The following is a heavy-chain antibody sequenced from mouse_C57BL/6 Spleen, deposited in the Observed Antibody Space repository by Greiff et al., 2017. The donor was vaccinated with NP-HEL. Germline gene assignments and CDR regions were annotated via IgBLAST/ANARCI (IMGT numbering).Heavy chain of an antibody. CDR3: ARWLLPAMDY. V-gene: IGHV1-77*01. Sequence: QVQLQQSGAELVKPGASVKISCKASGYTFTDYYINWVKQRPGQGLEWIGKLGPGSGSTYYNAKFKGKSTLTADKSSSTAYMQLSSLTSEDSAVYFCARWLLPAMDYWGQGTSVTVSS. CDR2: LGPGSGST. CDR1: GYTFTDYY. J-gene: IGHJ4*01. D-gene: IGHD2-3*01.